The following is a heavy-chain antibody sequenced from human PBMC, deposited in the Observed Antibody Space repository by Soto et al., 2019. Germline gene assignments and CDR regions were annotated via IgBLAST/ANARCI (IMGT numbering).Heavy chain of an antibody. V-gene: IGHV3-11*06. Sequence: PGGSLRLSCVASGFGFSDYYMTWIRQAPGKGLEWISYISPTGTQAVYADSLRGRFTISRDNAKNSLYLQMNSLRAEDTAVYYCARDRGYYDSSGYSYYWGQGTVVTVSS. CDR2: ISPTGTQA. CDR1: GFGFSDYY. J-gene: IGHJ4*02. CDR3: ARDRGYYDSSGYSYY. D-gene: IGHD3-22*01.